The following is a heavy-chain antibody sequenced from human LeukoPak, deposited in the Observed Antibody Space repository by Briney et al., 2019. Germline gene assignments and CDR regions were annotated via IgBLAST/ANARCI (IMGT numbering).Heavy chain of an antibody. J-gene: IGHJ3*02. D-gene: IGHD3-9*01. CDR3: AKDKCDWSHDAFDI. CDR2: IRFDGSNK. V-gene: IGHV3-30*02. CDR1: GFTFSNYG. Sequence: TGGSLRLSCAASGFTFSNYGMHWARQAPGKGLEWVAFIRFDGSNKYYADSVKGRFTISRDNAKNSLYLQMNSLRAEGTALYYCAKDKCDWSHDAFDIWGQGTMVTVSS.